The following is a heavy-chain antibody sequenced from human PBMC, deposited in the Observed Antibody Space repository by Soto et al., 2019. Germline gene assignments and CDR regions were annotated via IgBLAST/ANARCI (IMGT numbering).Heavy chain of an antibody. J-gene: IGHJ3*02. V-gene: IGHV4-59*01. CDR3: AREVTIGPGAFDI. Sequence: QVQLQESGPGPVKPSETLSLTCTVPGGSISSYYWSWIRQPPGKGLEWIGYIYYSGSTNYNPSLTRRVSISVDTSKNQFSLKLGSVTAADTAVYYCAREVTIGPGAFDIWGQGTMVTVSS. CDR1: GGSISSYY. D-gene: IGHD5-18*01. CDR2: IYYSGST.